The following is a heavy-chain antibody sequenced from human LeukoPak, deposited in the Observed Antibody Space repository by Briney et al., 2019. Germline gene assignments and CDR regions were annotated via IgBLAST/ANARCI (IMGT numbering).Heavy chain of an antibody. V-gene: IGHV3-74*01. Sequence: GGSLRLSCAASGFTFSSYWLHWVRQAPGKGLMWVSHIDDDGSTTTAYADSVKGRFTISRDNAKNTVYLQMNSLRAEDTAVYYCAREVPDDYVWGSYRYGPFDYWGQGTLVTVSS. CDR1: GFTFSSYW. J-gene: IGHJ4*02. CDR3: AREVPDDYVWGSYRYGPFDY. D-gene: IGHD3-16*02. CDR2: IDDDGSTTT.